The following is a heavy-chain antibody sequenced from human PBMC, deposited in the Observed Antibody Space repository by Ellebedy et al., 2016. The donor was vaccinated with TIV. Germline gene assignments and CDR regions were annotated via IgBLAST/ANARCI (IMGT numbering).Heavy chain of an antibody. CDR3: ARDSRGFGEEDGMDV. CDR1: GFTFSSYA. J-gene: IGHJ6*02. Sequence: GGSLRLSCAASGFTFSSYAMSWVRQAPGQGLEWVSVISNSGGSTYYGESVKGRFTISRDNSKNTLYLQMNSLRAEDTALYYCARDSRGFGEEDGMDVWGQGTTVTVSS. CDR2: ISNSGGST. D-gene: IGHD3-10*01. V-gene: IGHV3-23*01.